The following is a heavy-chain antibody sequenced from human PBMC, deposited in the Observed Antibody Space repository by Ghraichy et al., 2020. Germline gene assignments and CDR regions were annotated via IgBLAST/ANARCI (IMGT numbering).Heavy chain of an antibody. V-gene: IGHV4-61*01. CDR1: GGSVSSGSYY. J-gene: IGHJ4*02. Sequence: SETLSLTCTVSGGSVSSGSYYWSWIRQPPGEGLEWIGYIYYSGSTNYNPSLKSRVTISVDTSKNQFSLKLSSVTAADTAVYYCARGEVERTALFDYWGQGTLVTVSS. CDR3: ARGEVERTALFDY. CDR2: IYYSGST. D-gene: IGHD1-1*01.